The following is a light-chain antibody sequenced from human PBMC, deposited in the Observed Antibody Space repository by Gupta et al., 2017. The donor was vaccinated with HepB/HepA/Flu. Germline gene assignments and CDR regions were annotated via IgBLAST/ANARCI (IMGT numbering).Light chain of an antibody. CDR1: QSLVQRNGTTY. CDR2: RGS. J-gene: IGKJ1*01. CDR3: RQGKHSPWT. V-gene: IGKV2-24*01. Sequence: VMTQTPLSLPVTLGQPASISCRSSQSLVQRNGTTYLSWLHQRPGQPPRLLIYRGSNRFSGVPDRFSGSGAGTDFTLKISRGEAEDVGVYYCRQGKHSPWTFGQGTKVDIK.